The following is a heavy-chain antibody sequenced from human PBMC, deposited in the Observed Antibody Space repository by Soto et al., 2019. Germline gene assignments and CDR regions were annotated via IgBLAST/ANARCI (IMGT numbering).Heavy chain of an antibody. Sequence: XSGKVSCTASGYTLTSYYMDWGRQAPGQGLEWMGIINPSGGSTSYAQKFQGRVTMTRDTSTSTVYMELSSLRSEDTAVYYCARGAGVSFWGTNSDYYYGMDVWGQGTTVTVSS. CDR2: INPSGGST. D-gene: IGHD3-16*01. CDR3: ARGAGVSFWGTNSDYYYGMDV. V-gene: IGHV1-46*01. CDR1: GYTLTSYY. J-gene: IGHJ6*02.